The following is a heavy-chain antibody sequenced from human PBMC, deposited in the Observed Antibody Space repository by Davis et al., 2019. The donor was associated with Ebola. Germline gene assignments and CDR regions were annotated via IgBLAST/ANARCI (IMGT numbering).Heavy chain of an antibody. Sequence: GESLKISCAASGFTFDDYGMSWVRQAPGKGLEWVSGINWNGGSTGYADSVKGRFTISRDNAKNLMYLQLNGLRGEDTAVYYCASLHDSGYVSDYWGQGTLVTVSS. D-gene: IGHD5-12*01. CDR1: GFTFDDYG. CDR2: INWNGGST. J-gene: IGHJ4*02. CDR3: ASLHDSGYVSDY. V-gene: IGHV3-20*04.